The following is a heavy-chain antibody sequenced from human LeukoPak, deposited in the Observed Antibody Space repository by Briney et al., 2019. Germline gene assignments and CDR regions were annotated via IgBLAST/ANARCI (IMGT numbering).Heavy chain of an antibody. Sequence: SVKVSCKASGGTFSSYAISLVRQAPGQGLEWMGGIIPIFGTANYAQKVQGRVTITTDESTSTAYMELSSLRSEDTAVYYCARAPHYYDSSGEYYYYYYMDVWGKGTTVTVSS. V-gene: IGHV1-69*05. CDR2: IIPIFGTA. D-gene: IGHD3-22*01. CDR1: GGTFSSYA. J-gene: IGHJ6*03. CDR3: ARAPHYYDSSGEYYYYYYMDV.